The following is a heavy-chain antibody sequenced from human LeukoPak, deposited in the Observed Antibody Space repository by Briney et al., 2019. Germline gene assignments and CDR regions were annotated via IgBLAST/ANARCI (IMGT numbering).Heavy chain of an antibody. Sequence: SETLSLTCAVYGGSFSGYYWSWIRQPPGKGLEWIGEINHSGSTNYNPSLKSRVTISVDTSKNQFSLKLSSVTAADTAVYYCARNRGETYYYDSSGYYFRYYYYYMDVWGKGTTVTVSS. V-gene: IGHV4-34*01. CDR2: INHSGST. CDR3: ARNRGETYYYDSSGYYFRYYYYYMDV. CDR1: GGSFSGYY. D-gene: IGHD3-22*01. J-gene: IGHJ6*03.